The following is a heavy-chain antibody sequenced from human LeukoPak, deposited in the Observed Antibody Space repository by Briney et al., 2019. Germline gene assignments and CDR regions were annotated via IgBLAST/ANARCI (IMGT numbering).Heavy chain of an antibody. D-gene: IGHD1-26*01. J-gene: IGHJ4*02. CDR1: GYTFTGYY. Sequence: PEASVKVSCKASGYTFTGYYMHWVRQAPGQGLEWMGWINPNSGGTNYAQKFQGRVTMTRDTSISTAYMELSRLRSDDTAVYYCATSGNQKIKGLDNWGQGTLVTVSS. CDR3: ATSGNQKIKGLDN. V-gene: IGHV1-2*02. CDR2: INPNSGGT.